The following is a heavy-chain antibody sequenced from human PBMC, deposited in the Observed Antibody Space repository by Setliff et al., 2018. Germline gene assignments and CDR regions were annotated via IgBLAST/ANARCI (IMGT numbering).Heavy chain of an antibody. J-gene: IGHJ4*02. D-gene: IGHD3-22*01. V-gene: IGHV3-30*02. CDR3: AKELIEVMMTGLEF. CDR2: IRHDGNNK. Sequence: GSLRLSCAASGFTFSNHGMHWVRQAPGKGLEWVAFIRHDGNNKYYKDSVRGRFTISRDNSKNTVYLQMNNLRPEDTAVYYCAKELIEVMMTGLEFWGQGTMVTVSS. CDR1: GFTFSNHG.